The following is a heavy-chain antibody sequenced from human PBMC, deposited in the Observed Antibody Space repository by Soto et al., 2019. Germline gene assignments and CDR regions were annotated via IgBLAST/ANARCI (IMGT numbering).Heavy chain of an antibody. Sequence: GGSLRLSCAASGFTFSSYSMNWVRQAPGKGLEWVSYISSSSSTIYYADYVKGRFTISRDNAKNSLYLQMNSLRDEDTAVYYCARVWLEPPYYYYGMDVWGQGTTVTVSS. J-gene: IGHJ6*02. V-gene: IGHV3-48*02. D-gene: IGHD1-1*01. CDR3: ARVWLEPPYYYYGMDV. CDR1: GFTFSSYS. CDR2: ISSSSSTI.